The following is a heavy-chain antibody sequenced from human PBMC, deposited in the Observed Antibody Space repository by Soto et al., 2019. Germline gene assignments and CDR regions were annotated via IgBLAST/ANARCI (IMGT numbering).Heavy chain of an antibody. Sequence: EVQLVESGGGLVQPGGSLRLSCAASGFTVSSNYMSWVRQAPGKGLEWVSVIYSGGSTYYADSVKGRFTISRDNSKNTLYLQMNSLRAEDTDVYYSASERDSSGWYLFDYWGQGTLVTVSS. CDR2: IYSGGST. CDR1: GFTVSSNY. V-gene: IGHV3-66*01. CDR3: ASERDSSGWYLFDY. D-gene: IGHD6-19*01. J-gene: IGHJ4*02.